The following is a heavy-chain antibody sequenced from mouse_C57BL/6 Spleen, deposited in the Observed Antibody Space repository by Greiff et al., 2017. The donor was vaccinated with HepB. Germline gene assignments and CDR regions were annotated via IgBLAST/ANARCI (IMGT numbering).Heavy chain of an antibody. CDR2: IYPGDGDT. CDR3: SLGYAMDY. D-gene: IGHD3-3*01. CDR1: GYAFSSSW. Sequence: QVHLKQSGPELVKPGASVKISCKASGYAFSSSWMNWVKQMPGKGLEWIGRIYPGDGDTNYNGKFKDKSTLTADKSSSTAYMQLSSLTSEDSAVYFCSLGYAMDYWGQGTSVTVSA. J-gene: IGHJ4*01. V-gene: IGHV1-82*01.